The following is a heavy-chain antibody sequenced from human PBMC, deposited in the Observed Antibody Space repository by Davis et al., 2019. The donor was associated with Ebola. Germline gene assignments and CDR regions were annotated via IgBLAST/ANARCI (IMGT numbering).Heavy chain of an antibody. CDR3: AKDSGESGYYFDY. V-gene: IGHV3-43*01. CDR2: ISWDGVST. CDR1: GFTFDDYT. Sequence: GESLKISCAASGFTFDDYTMHWVRQAPGKGLEWVSLISWDGVSTYYADSVKGRFTISRDNAKNSLYLQMNSLRAEDTALYYCAKDSGESGYYFDYWGQETLVTVSS. J-gene: IGHJ4*02. D-gene: IGHD3-3*01.